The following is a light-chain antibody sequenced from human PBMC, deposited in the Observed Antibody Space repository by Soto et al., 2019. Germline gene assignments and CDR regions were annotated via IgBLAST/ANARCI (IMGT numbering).Light chain of an antibody. CDR1: QGIRKY. V-gene: IGKV1-17*03. J-gene: IGKJ1*01. CDR2: AES. CDR3: LQHSK. Sequence: DIQMTQSPSAKSASVGDRVTITCRASQGIRKYLAWFQQKPGKVPKRLIYAESSLQSGGPSRFSGSGSGTDFTLTISSLQHEDFATYYCLQHSKFGQGTKVDIK.